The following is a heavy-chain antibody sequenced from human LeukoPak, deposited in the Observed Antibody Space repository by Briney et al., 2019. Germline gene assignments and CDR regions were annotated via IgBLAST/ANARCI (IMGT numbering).Heavy chain of an antibody. Sequence: SETLSLTCAVSGGSFSVYHWSWIRQPPGKGLEWIGEINHSGSTNYNSSLKSRVTISVDTSKSQFSLRLNSVTAADTAVYYCARRAARTGGYYYYMDVWGKWTTVTVSS. CDR3: ARRAARTGGYYYYMDV. CDR2: INHSGST. V-gene: IGHV4-34*01. CDR1: GGSFSVYH. J-gene: IGHJ6*03. D-gene: IGHD6-6*01.